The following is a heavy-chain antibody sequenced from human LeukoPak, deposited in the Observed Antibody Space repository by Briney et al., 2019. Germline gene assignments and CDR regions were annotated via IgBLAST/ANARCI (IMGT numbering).Heavy chain of an antibody. CDR1: GASISSSSYP. CDR3: ARHVAQQLLWYYQGMDV. V-gene: IGHV4-39*01. J-gene: IGHJ6*02. CDR2: IYYGGST. D-gene: IGHD6-13*01. Sequence: TSETLSLTCTISGASISSSSYPWAWIRQPPGKGLEWIGRIYYGGSTYYNPTLKSRVTISVDTSKNQFSLKLSSVTASDTAVYYCARHVAQQLLWYYQGMDVWGQGTTVTVSS.